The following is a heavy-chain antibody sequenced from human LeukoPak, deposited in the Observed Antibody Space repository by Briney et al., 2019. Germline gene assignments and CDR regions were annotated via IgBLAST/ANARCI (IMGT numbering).Heavy chain of an antibody. V-gene: IGHV4-34*01. CDR1: GGSFSGYY. D-gene: IGHD2-21*02. Sequence: PSETLSLTCAVYGGSFSGYYWSWIRQPPGKGLEWIGEINHSGSTNYNPSLKSRVTISVDTSKNQFSLKLSSVTAADTAVYYCARVEYCGGDRPRYFQHWGQGTLVTVSS. CDR3: ARVEYCGGDRPRYFQH. CDR2: INHSGST. J-gene: IGHJ1*01.